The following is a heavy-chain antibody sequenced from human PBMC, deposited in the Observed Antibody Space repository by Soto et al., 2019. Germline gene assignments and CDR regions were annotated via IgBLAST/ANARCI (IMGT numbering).Heavy chain of an antibody. D-gene: IGHD1-7*01. J-gene: IGHJ3*01. V-gene: IGHV3-74*01. CDR1: DFTFRSYW. CDR2: ISGDGSST. CDR3: ARSLPGTYGAFDL. Sequence: EVQLVDSGGGLVQHGGSLRLSCAASDFTFRSYWMHWVRQSPGKGLVWVSRISGDGSSTNYADSVKGRFTISRDNAKNTVYLQIDSLRAEDTAVYYCARSLPGTYGAFDLWGQGTMVTVSS.